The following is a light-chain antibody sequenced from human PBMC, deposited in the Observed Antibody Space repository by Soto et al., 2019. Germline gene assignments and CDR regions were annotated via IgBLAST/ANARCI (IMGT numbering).Light chain of an antibody. J-gene: IGLJ2*01. CDR2: DVS. Sequence: QSALTQPASVSGSPGQSITISCTGTSSDVGCYNYVSWYQQHPGKAPKLMIYDVSNRPSGVSNRFSGSKSGNTASLTISGLQAEDEADYYCSSYTSSNTLVVFGGGTKLTVL. CDR3: SSYTSSNTLVV. V-gene: IGLV2-14*01. CDR1: SSDVGCYNY.